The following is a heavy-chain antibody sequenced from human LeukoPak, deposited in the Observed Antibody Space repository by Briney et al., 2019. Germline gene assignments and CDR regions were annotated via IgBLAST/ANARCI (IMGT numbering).Heavy chain of an antibody. CDR1: GYTFTSYD. CDR2: INPNSGGT. CDR3: ARPRANGDHDAFDI. J-gene: IGHJ3*02. Sequence: GASVKVSCKASGYTFTSYDINWVRQATGQGLEWMGWINPNSGGTNYAQKFQGWVTMTRDTSISTAYMELSRLRSDDTAVYYCARPRANGDHDAFDIWGQGTMVTVSS. V-gene: IGHV1-2*04. D-gene: IGHD4-17*01.